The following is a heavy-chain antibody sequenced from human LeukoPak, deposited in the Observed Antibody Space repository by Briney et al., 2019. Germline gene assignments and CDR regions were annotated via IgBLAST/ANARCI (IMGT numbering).Heavy chain of an antibody. CDR1: GFTFSSYW. CDR3: ARDLSGTYRDYYYYMDV. Sequence: GGSLRLSCAASGFTFSSYWMHWVRQAPGKGLVWVSTISGSGTSTYYADSVKGRFTISRDNSKNTLYLQMNSLRAEDTALYHCARDLSGTYRDYYYYMDVWGKGTTVTVSS. V-gene: IGHV3-23*01. D-gene: IGHD1-26*01. J-gene: IGHJ6*03. CDR2: ISGSGTST.